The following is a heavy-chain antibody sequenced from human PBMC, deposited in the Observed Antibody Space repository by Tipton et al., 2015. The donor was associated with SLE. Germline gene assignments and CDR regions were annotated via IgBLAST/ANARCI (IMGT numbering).Heavy chain of an antibody. Sequence: TLSLTCTVSGGSISSYYWSWIRQPAGKGLEWIGYIYYSGSTYYNPSLKSRVTMSVDTSKNQFSLKLSSVTAADTAVYYCARVRVVVVAPHFDYWGQGTLVTVSS. CDR3: ARVRVVVVAPHFDY. V-gene: IGHV4-59*08. CDR1: GGSISSYY. J-gene: IGHJ4*02. D-gene: IGHD2-15*01. CDR2: IYYSGST.